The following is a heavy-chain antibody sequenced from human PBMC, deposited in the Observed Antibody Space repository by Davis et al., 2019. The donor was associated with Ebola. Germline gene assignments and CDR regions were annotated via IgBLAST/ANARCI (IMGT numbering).Heavy chain of an antibody. CDR2: ISSSSSTI. CDR3: ARDNVRWSSHEPFDY. Sequence: GESLKISCAASGFTFSSYSMNWVRQAPGKGLEWVSYISSSSSTIYYADSVKSRFTISRDNAKNSLYLQMNSLRDEDTAVYYCARDNVRWSSHEPFDYWGQGTLVTVSS. CDR1: GFTFSSYS. V-gene: IGHV3-48*02. D-gene: IGHD1-26*01. J-gene: IGHJ4*02.